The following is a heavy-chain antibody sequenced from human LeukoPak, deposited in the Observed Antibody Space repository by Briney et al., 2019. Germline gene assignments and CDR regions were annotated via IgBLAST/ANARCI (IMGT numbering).Heavy chain of an antibody. CDR3: ATGIAARPVPFFDY. V-gene: IGHV1-24*01. J-gene: IGHJ4*02. CDR1: GYTLTELS. D-gene: IGHD6-6*01. Sequence: ASVKVSCKVSGYTLTELSMQWVRQAPGKGLEWMGGFDPEDGETIYAQKFQGRVTMTEDTSTDTAYMELSSLRSEDTAVYYCATGIAARPVPFFDYWGQGTLVTVSS. CDR2: FDPEDGET.